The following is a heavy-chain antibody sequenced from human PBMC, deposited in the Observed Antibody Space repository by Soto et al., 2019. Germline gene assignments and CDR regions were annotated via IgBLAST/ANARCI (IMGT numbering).Heavy chain of an antibody. D-gene: IGHD6-19*01. CDR1: SYSINNYY. CDR3: ARGIAVSAHHFDF. V-gene: IGHV4-59*01. Sequence: PXXTLSLTCTVSSYSINNYYWSWIRQPPGKGLEWIRAIXYSGSXNNNTSPRTRXXMSVDASXXQFSMRLSPVTAAQTAVYSCARGIAVSAHHFDFWGQGTLVTASS. J-gene: IGHJ4*02. CDR2: IXYSGSX.